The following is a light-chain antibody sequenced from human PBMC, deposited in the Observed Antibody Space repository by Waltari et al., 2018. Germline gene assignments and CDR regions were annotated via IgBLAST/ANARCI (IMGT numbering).Light chain of an antibody. Sequence: SFELTQPPSVSVSPGQTARITCSGDALARQYIHLYKQKKGQAPGFLIKKDTERASGIPDRFSGSSSGKRVTLTISGVQAEDEADCYCQSADTGFSYRVLGGGTKVTVL. CDR3: QSADTGFSYRV. J-gene: IGLJ1*01. CDR1: ALARQY. V-gene: IGLV3-25*03. CDR2: KDT.